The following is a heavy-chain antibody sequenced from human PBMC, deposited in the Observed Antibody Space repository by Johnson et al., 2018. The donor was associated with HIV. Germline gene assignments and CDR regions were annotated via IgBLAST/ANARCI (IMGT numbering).Heavy chain of an antibody. Sequence: QVQLVESGGGLVKPGGSLRLSCAGSGFTFSDYFMSYIRQAPGKGLEWISYISSSGSPIYYADSVKGRFTLSRVNAKNSLYLQMNSLRAEDTAVYYCARDLELAGGYSSSSGLSAFDIWGQGTMVTVSS. CDR1: GFTFSDYF. V-gene: IGHV3-11*04. J-gene: IGHJ3*02. CDR3: ARDLELAGGYSSSSGLSAFDI. CDR2: ISSSGSPI. D-gene: IGHD6-6*01.